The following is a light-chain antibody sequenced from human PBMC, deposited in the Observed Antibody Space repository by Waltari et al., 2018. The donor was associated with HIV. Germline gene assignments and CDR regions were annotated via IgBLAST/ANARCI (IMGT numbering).Light chain of an antibody. CDR3: LLSYAGPRPWV. V-gene: IGLV7-46*01. J-gene: IGLJ3*02. Sequence: QAVVTQEPSLTVSPGGTVTLTCGSSTGPVTSGHHPYWFQQRPGQAPRTLSYATTNKHPWTPARFSGSLLGGKAALTLSGAQPEDEAEYYCLLSYAGPRPWVFGGGTKVTVL. CDR2: ATT. CDR1: TGPVTSGHH.